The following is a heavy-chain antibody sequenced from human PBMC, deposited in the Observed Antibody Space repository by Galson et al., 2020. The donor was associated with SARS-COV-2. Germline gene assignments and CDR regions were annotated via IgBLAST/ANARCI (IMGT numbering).Heavy chain of an antibody. CDR2: INPNSGGT. V-gene: IGHV1-2*02. Sequence: ASVKASCKASGYTFTGYYMHWVRQAPGQGLEWMGWINPNSGGTNYAQKFQGRVTMTRDTSISTAYMELSRLRSDDTAVYYCARDFPLGYCSSTSCYTGWFDPWGQGTLVTVSS. D-gene: IGHD2-2*02. CDR1: GYTFTGYY. J-gene: IGHJ5*02. CDR3: ARDFPLGYCSSTSCYTGWFDP.